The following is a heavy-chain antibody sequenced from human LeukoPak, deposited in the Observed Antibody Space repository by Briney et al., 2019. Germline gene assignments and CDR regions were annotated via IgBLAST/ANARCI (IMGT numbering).Heavy chain of an antibody. V-gene: IGHV4-59*01. J-gene: IGHJ4*02. CDR1: AGSMRSYY. Sequence: SETLSLTCTVSAGSMRSYYWVRLRQSPGKGLEWIGHIYDTGSTNYNPSLKSRVTISGDTSKNQFSLKLSSLTAADTAVYYCARGGDSWCYGGQGTLVTVSS. CDR3: ARGGDSWCY. D-gene: IGHD6-13*01. CDR2: IYDTGST.